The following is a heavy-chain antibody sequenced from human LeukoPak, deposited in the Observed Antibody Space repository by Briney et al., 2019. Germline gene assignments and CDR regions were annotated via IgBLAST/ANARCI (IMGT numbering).Heavy chain of an antibody. Sequence: GGSLRLSCAASGFTFDDYAMHWVRHAPGKGLEWVSGISWNSGSIGYADSVKGQFTISRDNAKNSLYLQMNSLRAEDTALYYCAKDISPGGGGWYYFDYWGQGTLVTVSS. V-gene: IGHV3-9*01. CDR2: ISWNSGSI. J-gene: IGHJ4*02. D-gene: IGHD6-19*01. CDR3: AKDISPGGGGWYYFDY. CDR1: GFTFDDYA.